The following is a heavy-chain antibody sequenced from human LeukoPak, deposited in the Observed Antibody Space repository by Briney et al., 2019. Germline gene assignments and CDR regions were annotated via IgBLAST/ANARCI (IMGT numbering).Heavy chain of an antibody. D-gene: IGHD6-19*01. V-gene: IGHV3-23*01. Sequence: GGSLRLSCAASGFTFSSYAMSWVRQAPGKGLEWVSVISGSGGSTYYADSVKGRFTISRDNSKNTLYLQMNSLRAEDTAVYYCAKDLRQWLAFDAFDIWGQGTMVTVSS. CDR1: GFTFSSYA. CDR3: AKDLRQWLAFDAFDI. J-gene: IGHJ3*02. CDR2: ISGSGGST.